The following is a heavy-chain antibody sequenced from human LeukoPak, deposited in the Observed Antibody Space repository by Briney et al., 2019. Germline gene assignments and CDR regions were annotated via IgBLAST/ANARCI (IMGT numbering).Heavy chain of an antibody. Sequence: SETLSLTCTVSGGSISSYYWGWIRQPPGKGLEWIGSIYYSGSTYYNPSLKSRVTISVDTSKNQFSLKLSSVTAADTAVYYCFLRGAYAFDIWGQGTMVTVSS. J-gene: IGHJ3*02. CDR2: IYYSGST. V-gene: IGHV4-39*07. D-gene: IGHD5-24*01. CDR3: FLRGAYAFDI. CDR1: GGSISSYY.